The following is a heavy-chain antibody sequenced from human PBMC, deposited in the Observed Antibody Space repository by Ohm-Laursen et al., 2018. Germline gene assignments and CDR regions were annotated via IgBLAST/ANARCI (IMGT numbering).Heavy chain of an antibody. CDR3: ARVLRSGGSWFP. CDR1: GFTFSSYS. D-gene: IGHD2-15*01. J-gene: IGHJ5*02. Sequence: SLRLSCSASGFTFSSYSMNWVRQAPGKGLEWVSYISNSGSTIHYADSVKGRFTMSRDNAKNSLYLQMNSLRAEDTAVYYCARVLRSGGSWFPWGQGTLVTVSS. CDR2: ISNSGSTI. V-gene: IGHV3-48*04.